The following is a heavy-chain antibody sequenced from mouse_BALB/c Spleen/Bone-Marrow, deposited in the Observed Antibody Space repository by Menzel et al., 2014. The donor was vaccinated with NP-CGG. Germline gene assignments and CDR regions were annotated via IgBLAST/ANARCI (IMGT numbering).Heavy chain of an antibody. V-gene: IGHV1-80*01. CDR2: IYPGDGDT. Sequence: VQLQESGAELVRPGSSVKISCESSGYVFSTYWINWVKQRPGQGLEWIGQIYPGDGDTDYNGKFKDKATLTADKSSYTAYMQLSSLTAEDSAVYFCARGGISVDYWGQGTTLTVSS. CDR3: ARGGISVDY. CDR1: GYVFSTYW. J-gene: IGHJ2*01.